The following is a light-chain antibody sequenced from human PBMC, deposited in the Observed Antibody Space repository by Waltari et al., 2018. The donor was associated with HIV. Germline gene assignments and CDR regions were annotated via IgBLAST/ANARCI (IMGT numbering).Light chain of an antibody. Sequence: AIQMTQSPPSLSASVGDRVTITCRASQNIRRDLGWYQQQPGKAPKLLIYAASTLQTWVSSRFRRGGSGTEFTLTINGLQSEDSATYYCLQDDSFPLTFGPGTKVDLK. J-gene: IGKJ3*01. CDR2: AAS. V-gene: IGKV1-6*01. CDR3: LQDDSFPLT. CDR1: QNIRRD.